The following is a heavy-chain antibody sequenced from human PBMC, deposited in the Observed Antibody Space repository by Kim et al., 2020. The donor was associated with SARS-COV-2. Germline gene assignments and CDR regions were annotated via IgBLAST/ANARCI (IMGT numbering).Heavy chain of an antibody. CDR3: ARDRDTVYGWGSYYYYGMDV. Sequence: SVKVSCKASGGTFSSYTISWVRQAPGQGLEWMGRIIPNLGIANYAQKFQGRVTITADKSTSTAYMELSSLRSEDTAVYYCARDRDTVYGWGSYYYYGMDVWGQGTTVTVSS. V-gene: IGHV1-69*04. CDR2: IIPNLGIA. CDR1: GGTFSSYT. J-gene: IGHJ6*02. D-gene: IGHD3-10*01.